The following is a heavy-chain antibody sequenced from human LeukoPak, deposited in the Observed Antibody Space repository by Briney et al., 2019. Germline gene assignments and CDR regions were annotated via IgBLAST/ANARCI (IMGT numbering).Heavy chain of an antibody. D-gene: IGHD3-22*01. CDR2: IYHSGST. V-gene: IGHV4-30-2*01. J-gene: IGHJ3*02. Sequence: PSETLSLTCAVSGGSISSGGYSWSWIRQPPGKGLEWIGYIYHSGSTYYNPSLKSRVTISVDRSKNQFSLKLSSVTAAGTAVYYCARSESTMIVSDAFDIWGQGTMVTVSS. CDR3: ARSESTMIVSDAFDI. CDR1: GGSISSGGYS.